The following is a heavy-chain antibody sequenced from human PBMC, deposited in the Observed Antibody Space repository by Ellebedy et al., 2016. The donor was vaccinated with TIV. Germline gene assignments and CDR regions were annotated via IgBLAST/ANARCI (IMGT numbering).Heavy chain of an antibody. CDR3: AKDRGDGYKPSDY. V-gene: IGHV3-23*01. J-gene: IGHJ4*02. CDR1: GFTFSSYA. D-gene: IGHD5-24*01. Sequence: GESLKISXAASGFTFSSYAMSWVRQAPGKGLEWVSAISGSGGSTYYADSVKGRFTISRDNSKNTLYLQMNSLRAEDTAVYYCAKDRGDGYKPSDYWGQGTLVTVSS. CDR2: ISGSGGST.